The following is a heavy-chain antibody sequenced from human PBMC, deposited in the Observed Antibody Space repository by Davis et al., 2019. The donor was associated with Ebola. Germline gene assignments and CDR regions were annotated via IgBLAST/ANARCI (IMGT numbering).Heavy chain of an antibody. D-gene: IGHD3-3*01. CDR2: ISYDGSHK. CDR1: GFTFSGYA. CDR3: AKDGAEYNDFWSGYLNY. V-gene: IGHV3-30*04. Sequence: GESLKIPCAASGFTFSGYAMHWVRQAPGKGLEWVAVISYDGSHKYYADSVKGRFTSSRDNSKNTLYLQMNSLRAEDMAVYNCAKDGAEYNDFWSGYLNYWGQGALVTVSS. J-gene: IGHJ4*02.